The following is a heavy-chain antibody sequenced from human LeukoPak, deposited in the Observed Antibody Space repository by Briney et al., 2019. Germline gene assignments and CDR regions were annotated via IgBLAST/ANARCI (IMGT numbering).Heavy chain of an antibody. CDR2: IYHSGST. CDR1: GGSISSCY. V-gene: IGHV4-59*08. J-gene: IGHJ6*03. CDR3: ARVTTGGSYYMDV. D-gene: IGHD1-1*01. Sequence: SETLSLTCTVSGGSISSCYWSWIRPPPGKGQEWIGSIYHSGSTYHNPSLKSRVTISVDTSKNQFSLKLSSVTAADTAVYYCARVTTGGSYYMDVWGKGTTVTVSS.